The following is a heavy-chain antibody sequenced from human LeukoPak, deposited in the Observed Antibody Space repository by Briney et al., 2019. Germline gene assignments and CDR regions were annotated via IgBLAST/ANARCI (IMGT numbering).Heavy chain of an antibody. D-gene: IGHD2-21*01. J-gene: IGHJ4*02. CDR3: AKFLPTHIVVANYYFDY. CDR1: GFTFSSYA. Sequence: GGSMRLSCAASGFTFSSYAMSWVRQAPGKGLEWVSAISGSGGSTYYADSVKGRFTISRDNSKNTLYLQMNSLRAEDTAVYYCAKFLPTHIVVANYYFDYWGQGTLVTVSS. V-gene: IGHV3-23*01. CDR2: ISGSGGST.